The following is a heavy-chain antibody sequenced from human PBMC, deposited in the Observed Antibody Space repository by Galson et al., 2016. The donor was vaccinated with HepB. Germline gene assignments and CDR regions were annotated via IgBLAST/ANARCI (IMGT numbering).Heavy chain of an antibody. V-gene: IGHV4-59*01. J-gene: IGHJ5*02. D-gene: IGHD3-3*01. CDR2: IHYSGST. Sequence: SETLSLTCTVSGASISAYSWSWLRQPPGKGLEWIGFIHYSGSTNSGTTNYNPSLKSRVTISLGTSKNEFSLRLSSLTAADTAVYYCARGGAIFGVVTVFDPWGQGTLVTVSS. CDR3: ARGGAIFGVVTVFDP. CDR1: GASISAYS.